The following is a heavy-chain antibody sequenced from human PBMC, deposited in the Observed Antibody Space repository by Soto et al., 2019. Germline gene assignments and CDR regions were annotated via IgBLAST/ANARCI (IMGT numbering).Heavy chain of an antibody. V-gene: IGHV4-39*01. Sequence: PSETLSLTCTVSGGSISSSSYYWGWIRQPPGKGLEWIGSIYYSGSTYYNPSLKSRVTISVDTSKNQFSLKLSSVTAADTAVYYCATRSSAYSSGWSPWGQGTLVTV. D-gene: IGHD6-19*01. J-gene: IGHJ5*02. CDR1: GGSISSSSYY. CDR2: IYYSGST. CDR3: ATRSSAYSSGWSP.